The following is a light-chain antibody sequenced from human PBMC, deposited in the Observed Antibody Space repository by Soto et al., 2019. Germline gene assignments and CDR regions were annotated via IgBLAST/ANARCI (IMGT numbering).Light chain of an antibody. CDR2: GPS. Sequence: EIVMTQSPATLSVSPGETASLSCRASQSVNRNLAWYQQKPGQAPRLLIFGPSTRATGVPGRFSGSGSGTEFTLTISSLQSEDFAVYYCQQYNNWPQTFGQGTKVDIK. V-gene: IGKV3-15*01. J-gene: IGKJ1*01. CDR1: QSVNRN. CDR3: QQYNNWPQT.